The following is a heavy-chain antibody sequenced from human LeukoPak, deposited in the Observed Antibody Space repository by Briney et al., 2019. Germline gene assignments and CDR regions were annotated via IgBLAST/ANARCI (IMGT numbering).Heavy chain of an antibody. J-gene: IGHJ4*02. D-gene: IGHD1-1*01. CDR2: ISAYNGNT. CDR3: AREGGPTGGAQDY. V-gene: IGHV1-18*01. Sequence: ASVKVSCKAYGGTFSSYISTWVRQAPGQGLEWMGWISAYNGNTHYAQKVQDRVTMTTDTSTSTAYMELRSLRSDDTAVYYCAREGGPTGGAQDYWGQGTLVTVSS. CDR1: GGTFSSYI.